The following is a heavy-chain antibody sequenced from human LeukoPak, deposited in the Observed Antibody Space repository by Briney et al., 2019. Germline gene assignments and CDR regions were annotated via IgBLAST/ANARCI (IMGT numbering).Heavy chain of an antibody. J-gene: IGHJ4*02. CDR3: AKDPGRSIYPISYFDY. D-gene: IGHD3-3*02. Sequence: GGSLRLSCAASGFTFSSYAMSWVRQAPGKGLEWVSVISGSGGSTYYADSVKGRFTISRDNSKNTLYLQMNSLRAEDTAVYYCAKDPGRSIYPISYFDYWGQGTLVTVSS. CDR1: GFTFSSYA. V-gene: IGHV3-23*01. CDR2: ISGSGGST.